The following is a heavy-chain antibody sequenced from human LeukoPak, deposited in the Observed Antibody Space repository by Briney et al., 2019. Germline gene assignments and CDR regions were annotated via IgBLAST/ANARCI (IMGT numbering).Heavy chain of an antibody. V-gene: IGHV3-30*18. D-gene: IGHD6-19*01. CDR2: ISFDGSNK. CDR3: AKDEIGAVAGLLDY. Sequence: GGPLRLSCAASGFTFSSYGMYWVRQAPGKGLEWVAVISFDGSNKYYADSVRGRFTVSRDNSKDTLYLQMNSLRAEDTAVYYCAKDEIGAVAGLLDYWGQGILVTVSS. J-gene: IGHJ4*02. CDR1: GFTFSSYG.